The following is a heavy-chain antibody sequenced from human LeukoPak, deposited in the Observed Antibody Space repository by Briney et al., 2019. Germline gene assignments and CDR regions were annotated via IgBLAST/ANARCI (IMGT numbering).Heavy chain of an antibody. D-gene: IGHD3-3*01. CDR3: ARAKVLFDY. J-gene: IGHJ4*02. CDR2: INHSGST. V-gene: IGHV4-34*01. Sequence: SETLSLTCAVYGGSFSGYYWSWIRQPPGKGLEWIGEINHSGSTNYNPSLKSRVTISVDTSKNQFSLKLRSVTAADTAVYYCARAKVLFDYWGQGTLVTVSS. CDR1: GGSFSGYY.